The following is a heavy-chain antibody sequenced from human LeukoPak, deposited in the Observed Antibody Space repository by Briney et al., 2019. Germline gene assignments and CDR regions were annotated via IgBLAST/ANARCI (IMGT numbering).Heavy chain of an antibody. V-gene: IGHV3-30-3*01. CDR1: GFAFSSYA. J-gene: IGHJ4*02. D-gene: IGHD2-2*01. CDR2: TSYDGSNK. CDR3: ARAVPAALDY. Sequence: KPGGSLRLSCAASGFAFSSYAMHWVRQAPGKGLEWVAVTSYDGSNKYYADSVKGRFTISRDNSKNTLYLQMNSLRAEDTAVYYCARAVPAALDYWGQGTLVTVSS.